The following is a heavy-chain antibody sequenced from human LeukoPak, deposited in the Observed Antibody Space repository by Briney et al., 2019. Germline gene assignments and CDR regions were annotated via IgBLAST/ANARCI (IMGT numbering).Heavy chain of an antibody. V-gene: IGHV3-48*01. CDR1: RFTFSSYD. Sequence: PGGSLRLSGAASRFTFSSYDMYWVRQAPGKGLEWVSYISSGSSSTRYYADSVKGRFTISRDNAKNSLYLQMNSLRAEDTAVYYCAGGAPVYSSGWYGSRFDYRGQGTLVTVSS. CDR3: AGGAPVYSSGWYGSRFDY. J-gene: IGHJ4*02. D-gene: IGHD6-19*01. CDR2: ISSGSSSTR.